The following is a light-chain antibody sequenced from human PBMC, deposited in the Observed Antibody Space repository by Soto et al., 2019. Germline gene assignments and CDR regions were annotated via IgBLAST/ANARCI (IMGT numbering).Light chain of an antibody. CDR2: GAS. CDR1: QSVSSSY. J-gene: IGKJ1*01. CDR3: QQYVSSRGT. Sequence: EIVLTQSPGTLSLSPGERATLSCRASQSVSSSYLAWYQQKPGQAPRLLIYGASSRATGIPDRFSGSGSGTDFTLTMSKLDPEDLAVYYWQQYVSSRGTFGQGTKVEIK. V-gene: IGKV3-20*01.